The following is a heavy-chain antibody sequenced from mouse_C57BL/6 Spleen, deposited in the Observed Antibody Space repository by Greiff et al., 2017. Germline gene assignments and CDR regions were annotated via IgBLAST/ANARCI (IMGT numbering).Heavy chain of an antibody. Sequence: VQLQQSGPELVKPGASVKLSCKASGYTFTSYDINWVKQRPGQGLEWIGWIYPRDGSTKYKEKFKGKATLTVDTSASTAYMELHSLTSEDSAVYFCARSGRGDAMDYWGQGTSVTVSS. D-gene: IGHD1-1*02. CDR1: GYTFTSYD. J-gene: IGHJ4*01. V-gene: IGHV1-85*01. CDR2: IYPRDGST. CDR3: ARSGRGDAMDY.